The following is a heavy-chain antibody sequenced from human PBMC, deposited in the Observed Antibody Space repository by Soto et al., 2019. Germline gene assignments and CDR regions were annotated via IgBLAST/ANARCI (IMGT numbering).Heavy chain of an antibody. J-gene: IGHJ6*03. CDR3: AKDHYDILTGPMDV. Sequence: EVQLVEYGGGLVQPGRSLRLSCAASGFTFDDYAIHWVRQAPGKGLAWVSGINWNSRSIGYADSVKGRFTISRDNAKNSLYLQMNSLRVEDTALYYCAKDHYDILTGPMDVWGKGTTVTVSS. CDR1: GFTFDDYA. D-gene: IGHD3-9*01. CDR2: INWNSRSI. V-gene: IGHV3-9*01.